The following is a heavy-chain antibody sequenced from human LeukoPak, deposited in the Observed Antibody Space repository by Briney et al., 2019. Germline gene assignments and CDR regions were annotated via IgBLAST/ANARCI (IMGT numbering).Heavy chain of an antibody. CDR2: INHSGST. V-gene: IGHV4-34*01. J-gene: IGHJ4*02. CDR1: GGSFSGYY. D-gene: IGHD3-16*01. CDR3: ARIAPSRIMITFGGVMRQFDY. Sequence: SETLSLTCAVYGGSFSGYYWSWIRQPPGKGLEWIGEINHSGSTNYNPSLKSRVTISVDTSKNQFSLKLSSVTAADTAVYYCARIAPSRIMITFGGVMRQFDYWGQGTLVTVSS.